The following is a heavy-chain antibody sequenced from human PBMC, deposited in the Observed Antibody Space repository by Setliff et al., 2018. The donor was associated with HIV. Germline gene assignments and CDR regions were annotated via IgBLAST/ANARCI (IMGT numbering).Heavy chain of an antibody. CDR1: GGTFSSYV. CDR2: INAGNGNT. Sequence: ASVKVSCKASGGTFSSYVISWVRQAPGQRLEWMGWINAGNGNTKYSQKFQGRVTITRDTSTSTAYMELSSLRSEDTAVYYCARKHDDDRGGGMDVWGQGTTVTVSS. CDR3: ARKHDDDRGGGMDV. D-gene: IGHD3-22*01. V-gene: IGHV1-3*01. J-gene: IGHJ6*02.